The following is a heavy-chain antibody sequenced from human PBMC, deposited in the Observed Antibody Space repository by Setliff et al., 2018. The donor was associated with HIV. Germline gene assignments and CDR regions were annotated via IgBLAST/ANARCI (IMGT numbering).Heavy chain of an antibody. V-gene: IGHV3-23*01. Sequence: TSETLSLTCTVSGGSISSSSYYWGWIRQPPGKGREWVTTIRGYDEATHYTDSVKGRFTISRDISRNTLYLQMNSLRVEDTAVYYCAKVGSSGYYEMCDYWGQGTLVTVSS. D-gene: IGHD5-12*01. CDR3: AKVGSSGYYEMCDY. CDR2: IRGYDEAT. CDR1: GGSISSSSYY. J-gene: IGHJ4*02.